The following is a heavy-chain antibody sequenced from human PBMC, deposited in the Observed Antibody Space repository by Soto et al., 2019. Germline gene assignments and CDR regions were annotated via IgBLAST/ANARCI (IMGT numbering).Heavy chain of an antibody. J-gene: IGHJ6*02. CDR1: GDSVSSNSAA. V-gene: IGHV6-1*01. Sequence: SQTLSLTCAISGDSVSSNSAAWNWIRQSPSRGLEWLGRTYYRSKWYNDYAVSVKSRITINPDTSKNQFSLQLNSVTPEDTAVYYCARSPGYGDWYYYYGMDVWGQATTVTVS. D-gene: IGHD4-17*01. CDR3: ARSPGYGDWYYYYGMDV. CDR2: TYYRSKWYN.